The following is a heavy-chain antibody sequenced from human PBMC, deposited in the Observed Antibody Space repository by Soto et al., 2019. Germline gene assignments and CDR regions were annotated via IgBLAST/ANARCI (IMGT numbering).Heavy chain of an antibody. CDR1: GGTFSSFV. V-gene: IGHV1-69*04. CDR3: AREGDMKFHSDSSDEPGY. Sequence: SVKVSCKASGGTFSSFVISWVRQAPGQGLEWMGRIIPSIGIINYAQKFQGRVTITADTSTSTAYMELSSLRSDDTAVYYCAREGDMKFHSDSSDEPGYWGQGTLVTASS. D-gene: IGHD3-22*01. J-gene: IGHJ4*02. CDR2: IIPSIGII.